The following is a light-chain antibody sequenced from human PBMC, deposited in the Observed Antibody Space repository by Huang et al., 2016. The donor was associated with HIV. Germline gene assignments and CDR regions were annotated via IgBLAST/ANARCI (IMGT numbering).Light chain of an antibody. V-gene: IGKV1-33*01. CDR1: QDISNY. Sequence: DIQMTQSPSSLSASVGDRVTFTCQASQDISNYLNWYQQKPGKAPKLLIYDASNLETGVSSRFSGSGSGTDFTFTISSLQPEDIATYYCQHYDNLRTFGQGTKVEIK. J-gene: IGKJ1*01. CDR3: QHYDNLRT. CDR2: DAS.